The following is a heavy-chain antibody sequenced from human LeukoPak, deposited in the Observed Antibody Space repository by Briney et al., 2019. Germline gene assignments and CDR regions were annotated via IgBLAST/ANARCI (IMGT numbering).Heavy chain of an antibody. CDR1: GFTFSNYV. J-gene: IGHJ5*01. CDR2: SSGSGGST. V-gene: IGHV3-23*01. D-gene: IGHD3-10*01. CDR3: AKGASPDYYGSGRFDF. Sequence: QPGGSLRLSCAASGFTFSNYVMSWVRQAPEKGLQWVSSSSGSGGSTYYADSVKGRFTISRDSSKKTVYLQMNSLRDEDTAVYFCAKGASPDYYGSGRFDFWGQGIRSPSPQ.